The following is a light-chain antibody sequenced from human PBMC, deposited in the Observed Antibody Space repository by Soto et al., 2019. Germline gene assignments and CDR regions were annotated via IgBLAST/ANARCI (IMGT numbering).Light chain of an antibody. CDR3: QKYHSAPQT. CDR2: AAS. V-gene: IGKV1-27*01. CDR1: QGIRNY. Sequence: DIQMTQSPSSLSASVGDRVTITCRASQGIRNYLAWYQQKPGKVPKLLIYAASTLQSGVPSRFSGSGSGTDFTLTISSLQPEDVATYFCQKYHSAPQTFGQGTKVEI. J-gene: IGKJ1*01.